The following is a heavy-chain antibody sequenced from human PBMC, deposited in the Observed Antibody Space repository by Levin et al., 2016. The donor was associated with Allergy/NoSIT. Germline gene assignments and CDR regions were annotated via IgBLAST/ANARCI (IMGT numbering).Heavy chain of an antibody. CDR2: ISSSGSTI. V-gene: IGHV3-11*01. J-gene: IGHJ4*02. Sequence: GESLKISCAASGFTFSDYYMSWIRQAPGKGLEWVSYISSSGSTIYYADSVKGRFTISRDNAKNSLYLQMNSLRAEDTAVYYCARDQLRSRSGSDYWGQGTLVTVSS. CDR3: ARDQLRSRSGSDY. CDR1: GFTFSDYY. D-gene: IGHD3-3*01.